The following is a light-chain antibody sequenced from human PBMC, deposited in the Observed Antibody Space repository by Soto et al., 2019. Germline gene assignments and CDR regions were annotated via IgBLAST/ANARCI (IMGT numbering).Light chain of an antibody. CDR3: SSNTSISTRV. CDR2: EVS. J-gene: IGLJ3*02. CDR1: SSDVGNYNY. V-gene: IGLV2-14*01. Sequence: QSALTQPASVSGSPGQSITISCTGTSSDVGNYNYVSWYQQHPGKAPKLMIYEVSNRPSGVSNRCSDSKSGNTASLTISGLQVEDETNYYCSSNTSISTRVFGGGTKLTVL.